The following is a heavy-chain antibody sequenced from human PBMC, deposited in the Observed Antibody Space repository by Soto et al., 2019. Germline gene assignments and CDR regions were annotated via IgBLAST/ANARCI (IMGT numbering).Heavy chain of an antibody. V-gene: IGHV3-30-3*01. CDR1: GFTFKNYA. CDR2: ISSDGTNK. Sequence: PGGSLRLSCAASGFTFKNYAIHWVRQDPGKGLEWVAVISSDGTNKYYADSVKGRFTISRDNSKNTLYLQMNSLRAEDTAVYYCAKDQGSSWYEIDYWGQGTLVTVSS. J-gene: IGHJ4*02. D-gene: IGHD6-13*01. CDR3: AKDQGSSWYEIDY.